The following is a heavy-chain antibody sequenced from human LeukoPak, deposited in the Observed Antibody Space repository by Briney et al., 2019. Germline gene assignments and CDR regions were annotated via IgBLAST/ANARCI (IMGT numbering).Heavy chain of an antibody. CDR1: GGTFSNFA. CDR3: ARRSSALDAFDI. J-gene: IGHJ3*02. Sequence: SVKVSCKASGGTFSNFAISWVRQAPGQGLEWMGRIIPIFDTTNYAQKFQGRVTITTDESTTTAYMELNSLRSEDTAVYYCARRSSALDAFDIWGQGTMVTVSS. V-gene: IGHV1-69*05. CDR2: IIPIFDTT. D-gene: IGHD6-25*01.